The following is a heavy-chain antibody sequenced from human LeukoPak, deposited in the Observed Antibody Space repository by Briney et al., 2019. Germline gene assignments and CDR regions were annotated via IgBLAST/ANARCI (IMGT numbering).Heavy chain of an antibody. J-gene: IGHJ6*03. CDR3: ARDSVGYYYYYMDV. CDR1: GGSISSYY. V-gene: IGHV4-4*07. CDR2: IYTSGST. Sequence: SETLSLTCTASGGSISSYYWSWIRQPAGKGLEWIGRIYTSGSTNYNPSLKSRVTMSVDTSKNQFSLKLSSVTAADTAVYYCARDSVGYYYYYMDVWGKGTTVTISS.